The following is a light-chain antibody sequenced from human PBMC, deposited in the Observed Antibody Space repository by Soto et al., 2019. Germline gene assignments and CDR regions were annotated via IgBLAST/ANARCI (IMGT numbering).Light chain of an antibody. CDR1: QSVLYSSNNKNY. J-gene: IGKJ2*01. Sequence: DIVMTQSPDSLAVSLGERATINCKSSQSVLYSSNNKNYLAWYQQKPGQPPKLLIYWASTRDPGVPDRFSGSGSGTDFTLTISSLQAEDGAVYYCQQYYSTPYTFGQGTKLEIQ. V-gene: IGKV4-1*01. CDR2: WAS. CDR3: QQYYSTPYT.